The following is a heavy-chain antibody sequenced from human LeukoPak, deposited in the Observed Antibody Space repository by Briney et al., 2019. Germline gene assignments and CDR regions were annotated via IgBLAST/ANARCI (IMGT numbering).Heavy chain of an antibody. Sequence: PGGSLRLSCAASGFTVSSNYMSWVRQAPGKGLEWVSVIYSGGSTYYADSVKGRFTISRDDSKNTLYLQMNSLRAEDTAVYYCARAVDDAFDIWGQGTMVTVSS. D-gene: IGHD4-23*01. V-gene: IGHV3-66*02. CDR3: ARAVDDAFDI. J-gene: IGHJ3*02. CDR1: GFTVSSNY. CDR2: IYSGGST.